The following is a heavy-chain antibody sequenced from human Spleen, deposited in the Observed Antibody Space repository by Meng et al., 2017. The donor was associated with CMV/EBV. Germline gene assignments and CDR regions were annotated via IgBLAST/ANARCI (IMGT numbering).Heavy chain of an antibody. CDR3: ARRAGDDCSGYYYDYFDY. CDR2: IYPGDSDT. CDR1: GYNFASYW. Sequence: KVSCKDSGYNFASYWIGWVRQMPGKGLEWMGIIYPGDSDTRYRPSFQGQVTISADKSISTAYLQWSSLKASDTAMYYCARRAGDDCSGYYYDYFDYWGQGTLVTVSS. D-gene: IGHD3-22*01. V-gene: IGHV5-51*01. J-gene: IGHJ4*02.